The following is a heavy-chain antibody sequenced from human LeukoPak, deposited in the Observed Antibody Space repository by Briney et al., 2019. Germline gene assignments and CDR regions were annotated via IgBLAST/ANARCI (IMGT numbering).Heavy chain of an antibody. J-gene: IGHJ4*02. V-gene: IGHV4-59*01. Sequence: SETLPLTCTVSGGSISSYYWSWIRQPPGKGLEWIGYIYYSGSTNYNPSLKSRVTISVDTSKNQFSLKLSSVTAADTAVYYCARMGTYYYDSSGYYPFDYWGQGTLVTVSS. D-gene: IGHD3-22*01. CDR2: IYYSGST. CDR1: GGSISSYY. CDR3: ARMGTYYYDSSGYYPFDY.